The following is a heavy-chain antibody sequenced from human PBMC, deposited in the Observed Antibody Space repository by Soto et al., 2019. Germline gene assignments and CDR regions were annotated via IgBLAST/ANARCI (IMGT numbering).Heavy chain of an antibody. V-gene: IGHV1-69*01. J-gene: IGHJ4*02. CDR1: GGTFSSYA. D-gene: IGHD2-15*01. CDR2: IIPIFGTA. Sequence: QVQLVQSGAEVKKPGCSVKVSCKASGGTFSSYAISWVRQAPGQGLECMGGIIPIFGTANYAQKFQGRVTITADESTSTAYMELSSLRSEDTAVYYCAALVDCSGGRCYLGNFDYWGQGTLVTVSS. CDR3: AALVDCSGGRCYLGNFDY.